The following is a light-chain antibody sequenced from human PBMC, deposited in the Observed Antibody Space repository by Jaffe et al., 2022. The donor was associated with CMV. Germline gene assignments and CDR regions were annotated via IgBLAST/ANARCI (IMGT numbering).Light chain of an antibody. CDR2: AAS. V-gene: IGKV1-39*01. CDR3: QQSYSSPPWT. CDR1: RTISDY. Sequence: DIQMTQSPSSLSASVGDRVTITCRASRTISDYLNWYQHKPGEAPKLLIFAASSLQSGFPSRFSGSGSGTDFTLTISNLQPEDFATYYCQQSYSSPPWTFGQGTKVEIK. J-gene: IGKJ1*01.